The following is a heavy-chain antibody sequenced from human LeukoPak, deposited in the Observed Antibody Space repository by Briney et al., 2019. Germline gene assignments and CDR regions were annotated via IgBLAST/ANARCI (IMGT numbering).Heavy chain of an antibody. V-gene: IGHV3-30*18. CDR1: GFXFSSYG. CDR3: AKQGYTGHSVDAFDI. D-gene: IGHD5-18*01. J-gene: IGHJ3*02. CDR2: ISYDGSNK. Sequence: GGSLRLSCAASGFXFSSYGIHWVRQAPGKGLEWVAVISYDGSNKYYADSVKGRFTISRDNSKNTLYLQMNSLRAEDTAVYYYAKQGYTGHSVDAFDIWGQGTMVTVSS.